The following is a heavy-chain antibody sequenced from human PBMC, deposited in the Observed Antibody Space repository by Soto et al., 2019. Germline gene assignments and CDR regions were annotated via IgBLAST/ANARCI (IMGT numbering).Heavy chain of an antibody. Sequence: GSLRLSCAASGFTFSSYDMHWVRQATGKGLEWVSAIGTAGDTYYPGSVKGRFTISRENAKNSLYLQMNSLRAGDTAVYYCVRANGGLYYFDYWGQGTLVTVSS. CDR3: VRANGGLYYFDY. CDR1: GFTFSSYD. V-gene: IGHV3-13*01. CDR2: IGTAGDT. D-gene: IGHD4-17*01. J-gene: IGHJ4*02.